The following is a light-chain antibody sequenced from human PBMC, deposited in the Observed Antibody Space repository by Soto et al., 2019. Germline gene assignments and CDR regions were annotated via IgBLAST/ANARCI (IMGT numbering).Light chain of an antibody. J-gene: IGKJ1*01. CDR2: GAS. V-gene: IGKV3-20*01. Sequence: EIVLTQSPGTLSLSPGERATLSCRASQSVNSNYLAWYQQKPGQAPRLLIYGASNRATGIPDRFSGSGSGTDFILTISRLEPEDFAMYYCQQYGDSPQTFGQGTKVDNK. CDR3: QQYGDSPQT. CDR1: QSVNSNY.